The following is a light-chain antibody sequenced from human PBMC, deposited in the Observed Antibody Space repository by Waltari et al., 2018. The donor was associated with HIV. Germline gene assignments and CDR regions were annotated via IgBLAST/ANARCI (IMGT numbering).Light chain of an antibody. V-gene: IGKV4-1*01. CDR2: WAS. J-gene: IGKJ4*01. Sequence: DIVMTQSPDSLAVSLGERATIKCKSSQSILYRTRNKNYLAWYQQKPGQPPKLLIYWASTRESGVPDRFSGSGSGTDFTLTISSLQAEDVAVYYCQQYYSTPLTFGGGTKVEIK. CDR1: QSILYRTRNKNY. CDR3: QQYYSTPLT.